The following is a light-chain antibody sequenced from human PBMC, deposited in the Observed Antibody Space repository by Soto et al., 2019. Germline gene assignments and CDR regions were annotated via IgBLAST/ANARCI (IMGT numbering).Light chain of an antibody. J-gene: IGKJ5*01. V-gene: IGKV1-33*01. CDR1: QDISDH. CDR3: QQYGTSEII. Sequence: DIQMTQSPSSLSASVGYTFTMTCQASQDISDHLNWYQYKEGEAPQLLIYDASNLESGVPSRFSGSGSGTDFTLTISRLEPEDFAVFFCQQYGTSEIIFGQGTRLEIK. CDR2: DAS.